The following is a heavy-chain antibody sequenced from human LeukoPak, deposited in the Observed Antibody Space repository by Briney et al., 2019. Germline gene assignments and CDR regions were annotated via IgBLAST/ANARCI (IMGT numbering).Heavy chain of an antibody. D-gene: IGHD5-12*01. J-gene: IGHJ4*03. CDR2: IIASSGST. Sequence: GGSLRLSFASPGFSFSNYAMGWVRQAPGKGLEWVSLIIASSGSTFYADSVKGRFTISRDNSKNTLYLQMNSLRAEDTAVYYCAKGGYDYVEMGYFDYWGQGTLVTVSS. V-gene: IGHV3-23*01. CDR1: GFSFSNYA. CDR3: AKGGYDYVEMGYFDY.